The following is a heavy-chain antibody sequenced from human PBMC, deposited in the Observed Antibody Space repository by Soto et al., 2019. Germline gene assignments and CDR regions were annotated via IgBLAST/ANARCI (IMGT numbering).Heavy chain of an antibody. J-gene: IGHJ6*02. CDR3: VRGTPDCNTVSCYTPKGSFYNGMDV. Sequence: QVQVAQCGAEVKKPGASVKVSCKTSGVSFSKNSISWVRQAPGQGLEWMGGINPMFGTPNYAQKFRARVKSHADASTGTAYMALSNLRSDDTAMYYCVRGTPDCNTVSCYTPKGSFYNGMDVWGQGTTVSVS. V-gene: IGHV1-69*12. CDR2: INPMFGTP. CDR1: GVSFSKNS. D-gene: IGHD2-2*02.